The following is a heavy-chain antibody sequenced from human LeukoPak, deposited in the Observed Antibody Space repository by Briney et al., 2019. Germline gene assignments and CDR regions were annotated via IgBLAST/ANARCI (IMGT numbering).Heavy chain of an antibody. CDR3: AKTGTTTTFDY. CDR2: ISPDGNDK. CDR1: GFTFSSYG. D-gene: IGHD1-1*01. V-gene: IGHV3-30*18. J-gene: IGHJ4*02. Sequence: PGGSLRLSCAASGFTFSSYGMHWVRQAPGKGLEWVAIISPDGNDKYYADSVKGRFTISRDNSKNTLYLQMNSLRAEDTAVYCCAKTGTTTTFDYWGQGTLVTVSS.